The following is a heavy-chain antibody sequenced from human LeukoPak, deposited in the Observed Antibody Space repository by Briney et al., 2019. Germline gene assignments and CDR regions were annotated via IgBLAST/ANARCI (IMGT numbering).Heavy chain of an antibody. Sequence: SKTLSLTCTVSGGSLSNYYWSWIRQPPGKGLEWIGYIYFSGSTSYNPSLKSRVTISVDSSKTQFSLTLRSVTAADTAVYYCVRAHDYGDYKKWFDPWGQGTLVTVSS. D-gene: IGHD4-17*01. J-gene: IGHJ5*02. CDR3: VRAHDYGDYKKWFDP. CDR2: IYFSGST. V-gene: IGHV4-59*01. CDR1: GGSLSNYY.